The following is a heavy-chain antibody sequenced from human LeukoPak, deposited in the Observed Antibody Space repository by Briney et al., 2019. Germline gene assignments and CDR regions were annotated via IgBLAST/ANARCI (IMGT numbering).Heavy chain of an antibody. D-gene: IGHD6-19*01. CDR3: ARDLAVAGTADDY. V-gene: IGHV3-33*08. Sequence: GGSLRLSCAASGFTFSSYWMSWVRQAPGKGLEWVAVIWYDGSNKYYADSVKGRFTISRDNSKNTLYLQMSSLRAEDTAVYYCARDLAVAGTADDYWGQGTLVTVSS. J-gene: IGHJ4*02. CDR2: IWYDGSNK. CDR1: GFTFSSYW.